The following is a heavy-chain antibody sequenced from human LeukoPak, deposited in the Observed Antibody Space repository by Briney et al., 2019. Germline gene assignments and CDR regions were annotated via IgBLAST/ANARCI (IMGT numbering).Heavy chain of an antibody. CDR2: IKQDGSEK. D-gene: IGHD6-19*01. Sequence: GGSLRLSCAASGFTFSSYWMSWVRQAPGKGLEWVANIKQDGSEKYYVDSVKGRFTISRDNAKNSLYLQMNSLRAEDTAVYYCARDSVPGGWYPYYFDYWGQGTLVTVSS. CDR3: ARDSVPGGWYPYYFDY. J-gene: IGHJ4*02. V-gene: IGHV3-7*01. CDR1: GFTFSSYW.